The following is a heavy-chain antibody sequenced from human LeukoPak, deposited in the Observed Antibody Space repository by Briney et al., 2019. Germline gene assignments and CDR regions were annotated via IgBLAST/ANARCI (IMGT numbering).Heavy chain of an antibody. J-gene: IGHJ4*02. CDR1: GGFISSSSKY. Sequence: SETLSLTCSVSGGFISSSSKYWGWIRQPPGKGLEWIGSIYYSGDTYYNPSLNSRVTISVDTSKSQFSLRLKSVTAADTAVYYCARQIIRGQYLVHFDYWSQGTLVTVSS. D-gene: IGHD6-13*01. CDR3: ARQIIRGQYLVHFDY. V-gene: IGHV4-39*01. CDR2: IYYSGDT.